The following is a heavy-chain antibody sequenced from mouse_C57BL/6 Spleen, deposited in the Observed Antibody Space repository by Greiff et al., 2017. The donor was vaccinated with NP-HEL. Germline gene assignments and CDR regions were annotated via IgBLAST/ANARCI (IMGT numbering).Heavy chain of an antibody. CDR2: IDPSDSYT. V-gene: IGHV1-50*01. Sequence: QVQLQQPGAELVKPGASVKLSCKASGYTFTSYWMQWVKQRPGQGLEWIGEIDPSDSYTNYNQKFKGKPTLTVDTSSSTAYMQLSSLTSEDSAVYYCAKIVTTWGFAFWGQGTLVTVSA. CDR3: AKIVTTWGFAF. CDR1: GYTFTSYW. J-gene: IGHJ3*01. D-gene: IGHD2-5*01.